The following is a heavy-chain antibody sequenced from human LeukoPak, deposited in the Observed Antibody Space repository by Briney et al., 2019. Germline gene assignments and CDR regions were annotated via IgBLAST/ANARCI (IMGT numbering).Heavy chain of an antibody. J-gene: IGHJ4*02. V-gene: IGHV3-23*01. CDR2: LSGTGGST. D-gene: IGHD1-26*01. CDR3: AKVQYSGSYYGVDY. CDR1: GFTFSNYA. Sequence: GGSLRLSCAASGFTFSNYAMSWVRQAPGKGLEWVSTLSGTGGSTYYADSVKGRFTISRDNSKNTLYLQVSSLRAEDTAVYYCAKVQYSGSYYGVDYWGQGTLVTVSS.